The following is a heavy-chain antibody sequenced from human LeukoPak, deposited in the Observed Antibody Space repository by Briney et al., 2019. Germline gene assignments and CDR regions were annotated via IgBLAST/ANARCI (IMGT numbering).Heavy chain of an antibody. J-gene: IGHJ6*03. CDR1: GFTFSSYA. CDR2: ISGSGGST. CDR3: ARGEYYYYYYMDV. V-gene: IGHV3-23*01. Sequence: HAGGSLRLSCAASGFTFSSYAMSWVRQAPGKGLEWVSAISGSGGSTYYADSVKGRFTISRDNSKNTMYLQMNSLRAEDTAVYYCARGEYYYYYYMDVWGRGTTVTVSS.